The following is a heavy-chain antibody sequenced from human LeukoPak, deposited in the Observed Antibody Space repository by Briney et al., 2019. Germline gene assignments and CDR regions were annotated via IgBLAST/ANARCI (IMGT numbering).Heavy chain of an antibody. CDR2: INPNSGGT. D-gene: IGHD3-22*01. J-gene: IGHJ4*02. CDR1: GYTFTGYY. Sequence: GASVKVSCKASGYTFTGYYIHWVRQAPGQGLEWMGWINPNSGGTNYAQNFQGRVTMTRDTSISTAYMELSRLTAGDTAVYYCARLGITVIPFWGQGTLVTVSS. V-gene: IGHV1-2*02. CDR3: ARLGITVIPF.